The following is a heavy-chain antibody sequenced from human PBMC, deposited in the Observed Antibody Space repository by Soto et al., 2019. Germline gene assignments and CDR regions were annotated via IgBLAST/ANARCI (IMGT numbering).Heavy chain of an antibody. V-gene: IGHV2-5*02. Sequence: SGPTLVNPTQTLTLTCTFSGFSLSTTGVAVGWIRQPPGKALEWLGIIYWDDDKRYRPSLKSRLTIIKDTSKNQVVLTMTNMDPVDTATYYCAHTTGQLGEGRCFGPWGQGTLVTVSS. CDR2: IYWDDDK. CDR1: GFSLSTTGVA. CDR3: AHTTGQLGEGRCFGP. D-gene: IGHD1-26*01. J-gene: IGHJ5*02.